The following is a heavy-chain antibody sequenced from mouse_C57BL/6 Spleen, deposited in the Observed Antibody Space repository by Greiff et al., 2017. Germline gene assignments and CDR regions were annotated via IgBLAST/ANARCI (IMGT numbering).Heavy chain of an antibody. CDR3: ARGGGTVVAPYWYYDV. V-gene: IGHV1-52*01. Sequence: QVQLQQPGAELVRPGSSVKLSCKASGYTFTSYWMHWVKQRPIQGLEWIGNIDPSDSETPYNQKFKDKATLTVDKSSSTAYMQLSSLASEDSAVYYCARGGGTVVAPYWYYDVWGTGTTVTVSS. D-gene: IGHD1-1*01. J-gene: IGHJ1*03. CDR1: GYTFTSYW. CDR2: IDPSDSET.